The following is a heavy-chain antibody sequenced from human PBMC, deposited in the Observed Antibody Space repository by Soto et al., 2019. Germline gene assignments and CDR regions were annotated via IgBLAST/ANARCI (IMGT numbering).Heavy chain of an antibody. Sequence: PGGSLRLSCAASGFIIENYAMSWVRQAPGKGLEWVSVISGNGEAAYYADSVRGRLTISSDKPKNTVYLEMNRLRADDTATYYCAKAKEPSGNVDAFFDTWGQGTPVTVSS. CDR3: AKAKEPSGNVDAFFDT. J-gene: IGHJ4*02. V-gene: IGHV3-23*01. D-gene: IGHD2-15*01. CDR1: GFIIENYA. CDR2: ISGNGEAA.